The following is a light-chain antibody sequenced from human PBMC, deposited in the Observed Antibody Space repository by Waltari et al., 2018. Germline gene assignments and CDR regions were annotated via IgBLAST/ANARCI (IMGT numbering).Light chain of an antibody. Sequence: DIQMTQSPSYLSASVGDRVTVTCRANQTIWNFLNLYQQKPGKAPNLLIYTASTWQSGLPSRFSGSGSGTEFTLTITRLQPEDFATYYCQQSYTKWYTFGQGTKLQMK. J-gene: IGKJ2*01. CDR2: TAS. CDR1: QTIWNF. V-gene: IGKV1-39*01. CDR3: QQSYTKWYT.